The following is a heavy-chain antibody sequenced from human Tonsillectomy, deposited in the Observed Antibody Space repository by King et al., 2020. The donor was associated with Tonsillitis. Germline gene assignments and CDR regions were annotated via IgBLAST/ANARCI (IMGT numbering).Heavy chain of an antibody. CDR3: ARPKLERSRYYFDY. D-gene: IGHD1-1*01. CDR2: MNPNSGNT. J-gene: IGHJ4*02. Sequence: VQLVESGAEVKKPGASVKASCKASGYTFTSYDINWVRQATGQGLEWMGWMNPNSGNTGYAQKFQGRVTMTRNTSISTAYMELSSLRSEDTAVYYCARPKLERSRYYFDYWGQGTLVTVSS. CDR1: GYTFTSYD. V-gene: IGHV1-8*02.